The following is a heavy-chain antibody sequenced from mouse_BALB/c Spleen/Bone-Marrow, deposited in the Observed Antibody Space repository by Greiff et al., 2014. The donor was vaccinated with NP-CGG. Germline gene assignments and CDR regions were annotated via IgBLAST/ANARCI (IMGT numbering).Heavy chain of an antibody. Sequence: VKLQESGPELVKPGASVRISCKASGYTFTSYYIHWVKQRPGQGLEWIGWIYPGNVNTKYNEKFKGKATLTADKSPSTAYMQLSSLTSEDSAVYFCARRVHYYGFYFDYWGQGTTLTVSS. CDR1: GYTFTSYY. J-gene: IGHJ2*01. V-gene: IGHV1S56*01. CDR3: ARRVHYYGFYFDY. CDR2: IYPGNVNT. D-gene: IGHD1-2*01.